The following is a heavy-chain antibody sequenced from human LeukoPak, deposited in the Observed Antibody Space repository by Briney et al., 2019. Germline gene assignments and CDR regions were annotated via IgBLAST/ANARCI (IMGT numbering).Heavy chain of an antibody. CDR3: AKTYYDFWSGYSIIPGPLDY. CDR2: ISGSGGST. V-gene: IGHV3-23*01. D-gene: IGHD3-3*01. Sequence: PGGSLRLSCAVSGFTFSNYAMSWVRQAPGKGLEWVSTISGSGGSTFYADSVKGRFTISRDNSKNTLYLRMNSLRAEDTAVYYCAKTYYDFWSGYSIIPGPLDYWGQGTLVTVSS. CDR1: GFTFSNYA. J-gene: IGHJ4*02.